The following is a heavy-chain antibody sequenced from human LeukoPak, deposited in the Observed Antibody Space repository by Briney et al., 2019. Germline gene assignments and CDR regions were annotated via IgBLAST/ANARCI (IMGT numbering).Heavy chain of an antibody. V-gene: IGHV3-21*01. D-gene: IGHD4-17*01. Sequence: GGSLRLSCAASGFTVSSNGMSWVRQAPGKGLEWVSSISSSSSYIYYADSVKGRFTISRDNAKNSLYLIMNSLRAEDTAVYYCAREIVNYDDNKSYFDYWGQGTLVTVSS. J-gene: IGHJ4*02. CDR3: AREIVNYDDNKSYFDY. CDR1: GFTVSSNG. CDR2: ISSSSSYI.